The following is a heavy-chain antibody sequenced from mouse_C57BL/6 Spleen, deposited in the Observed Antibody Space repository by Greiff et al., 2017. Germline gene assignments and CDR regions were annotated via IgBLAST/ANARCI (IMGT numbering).Heavy chain of an antibody. V-gene: IGHV5-17*01. D-gene: IGHD2-5*01. CDR1: GFTFSDYG. CDR2: ISSGSSTI. J-gene: IGHJ3*01. Sequence: EVMLVESGGGLVKPGGSLKLSCAASGFTFSDYGMHWVRQAPEKGLEWVAYISSGSSTIYYADTVKGRFTISRDNAKNTLFLQMTSLRSEDTAMYYCARAYYSTLFAYWGQGTLVTVSA. CDR3: ARAYYSTLFAY.